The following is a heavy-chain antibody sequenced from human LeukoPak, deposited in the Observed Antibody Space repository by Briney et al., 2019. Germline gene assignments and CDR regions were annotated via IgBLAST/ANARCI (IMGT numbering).Heavy chain of an antibody. V-gene: IGHV3-21*01. Sequence: GGSLRLSCAASGFTFSTYSMNWVRQAPGQGLEWVSSISSSSTCIYYADSVKGRFTISRDNSKNSLYLQMNNLRAEDTAVYYCARWDRFHGVWGQGTLVTVSS. CDR1: GFTFSTYS. CDR2: ISSSSTCI. CDR3: ARWDRFHGV. D-gene: IGHD1-14*01. J-gene: IGHJ4*02.